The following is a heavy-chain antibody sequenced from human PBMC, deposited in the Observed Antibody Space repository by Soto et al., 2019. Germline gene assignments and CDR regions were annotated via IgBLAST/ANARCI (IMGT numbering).Heavy chain of an antibody. V-gene: IGHV4-4*02. Sequence: QVQLQESGPGLVKPSGTLSLTCAVSSGSITSSNWWSWVRPPPGKGLEWIGEVSHTGNTNYIPSLKSRVTISVDKSRNQFSLRLSSVTAADTAVYYCARNRYGGYDFDYWGQGSLVTVSS. D-gene: IGHD5-12*01. J-gene: IGHJ4*02. CDR3: ARNRYGGYDFDY. CDR2: VSHTGNT. CDR1: SGSITSSNW.